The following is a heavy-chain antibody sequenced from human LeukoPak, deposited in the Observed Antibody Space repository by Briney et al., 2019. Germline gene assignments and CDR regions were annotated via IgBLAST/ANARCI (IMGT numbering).Heavy chain of an antibody. CDR3: ARGSSVRDWFDL. CDR2: INPNSGGA. Sequence: ALVRVSCKASGYTFTGYFMNWVRQAPGQGLEWMGWINPNSGGANYAQKFQGRVTMTRDTSISTAYMELSSLISDDTAVYYCARGSSVRDWFDLWGQGTLVTVSS. CDR1: GYTFTGYF. D-gene: IGHD1-1*01. J-gene: IGHJ5*02. V-gene: IGHV1-2*02.